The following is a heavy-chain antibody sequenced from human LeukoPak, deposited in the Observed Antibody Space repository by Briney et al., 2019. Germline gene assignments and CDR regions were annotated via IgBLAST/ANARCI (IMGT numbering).Heavy chain of an antibody. D-gene: IGHD2-15*01. Sequence: SQTLSLTCAISGDSVSSNSAAWNWIRLPPSRGLEWLGRTYYRSKWYNDYAVSVKSRITINPDTSKNQFSLKLSSVTAADTAVYYCARGTVGSCSGGRCQGWFDPWGQGTLVTVSS. CDR1: GDSVSSNSAA. J-gene: IGHJ5*02. CDR2: TYYRSKWYN. CDR3: ARGTVGSCSGGRCQGWFDP. V-gene: IGHV6-1*01.